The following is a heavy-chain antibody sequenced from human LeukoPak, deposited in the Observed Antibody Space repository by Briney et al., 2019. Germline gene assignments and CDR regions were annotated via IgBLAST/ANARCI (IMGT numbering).Heavy chain of an antibody. CDR2: INPNSGGT. Sequence: ASVKVSCKASGYTVTGYYMHWVRQAPGQGLEWMGWINPNSGGTNYVQKFQGWVTMTRDTSTSTAYLDLNRLTSDDTAIYYCSRGLINGHDFDYWGQGTVVTVSS. D-gene: IGHD2-8*01. CDR1: GYTVTGYY. J-gene: IGHJ4*02. V-gene: IGHV1-2*04. CDR3: SRGLINGHDFDY.